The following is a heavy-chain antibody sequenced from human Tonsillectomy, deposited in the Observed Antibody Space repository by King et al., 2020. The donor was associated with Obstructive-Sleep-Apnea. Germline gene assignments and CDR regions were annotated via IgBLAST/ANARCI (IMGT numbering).Heavy chain of an antibody. CDR3: AKDLKYISSWFLDV. Sequence: VQLVESGGGLVQPGGSLRLSCAASGLNFDDYAMHWVRQVPGKGLEWVSGISWNSDNIGYADSVKGRFTISRDNAKSSLYLQMNSLRAEDTALYYCAKDLKYISSWFLDVWGQGTTVTVSS. D-gene: IGHD6-13*01. J-gene: IGHJ6*02. CDR1: GLNFDDYA. V-gene: IGHV3-9*01. CDR2: ISWNSDNI.